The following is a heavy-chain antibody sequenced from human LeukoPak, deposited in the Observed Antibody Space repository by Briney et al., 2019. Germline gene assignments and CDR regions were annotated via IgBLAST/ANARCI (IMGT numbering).Heavy chain of an antibody. CDR3: ARYGYDSSGYYVDWYFDL. D-gene: IGHD3-22*01. CDR2: IYHSGST. Sequence: SQTLSLTCAVSGGSISSGGYSWSWIRRPPGKGLEWIGYIYHSGSTYYNPSLKSRVTISVDRSKNQFSLKLSSVTAADTAVYYCARYGYDSSGYYVDWYFDLWGRGTLVTVSS. J-gene: IGHJ2*01. CDR1: GGSISSGGYS. V-gene: IGHV4-30-2*01.